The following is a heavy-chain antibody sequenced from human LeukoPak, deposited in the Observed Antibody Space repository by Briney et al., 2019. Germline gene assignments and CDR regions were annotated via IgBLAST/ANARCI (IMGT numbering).Heavy chain of an antibody. J-gene: IGHJ4*02. CDR3: ARDLVPLDYDSSGYYFDY. CDR2: MNPNSGNT. D-gene: IGHD3-22*01. CDR1: GYTFTSYD. Sequence: GASVKVSCKASGYTFTSYDINWVRQATGQGLEWMGWMNPNSGNTGYAQKFQGRVTMTRNTSISTAYMELRSLRSDDTAVYYCARDLVPLDYDSSGYYFDYWGQGTLVTVSS. V-gene: IGHV1-8*01.